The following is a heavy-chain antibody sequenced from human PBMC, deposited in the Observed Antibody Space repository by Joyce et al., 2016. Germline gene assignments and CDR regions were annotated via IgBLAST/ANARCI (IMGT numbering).Heavy chain of an antibody. D-gene: IGHD3-22*01. CDR1: GYTFSVSA. CDR2: INAGNGKT. J-gene: IGHJ4*02. CDR3: TTVDNYYDSSGYHYFNY. Sequence: QVQLVQSGAEVKKPGASVKVSCKASGYTFSVSAMHWVRQAPGKRLEWMGWINAGNGKTQYSQKFQGRVTITRDTSANTVYVELSSLRSEDTAIYYCTTVDNYYDSSGYHYFNYWGQGTLVTVSS. V-gene: IGHV1-3*01.